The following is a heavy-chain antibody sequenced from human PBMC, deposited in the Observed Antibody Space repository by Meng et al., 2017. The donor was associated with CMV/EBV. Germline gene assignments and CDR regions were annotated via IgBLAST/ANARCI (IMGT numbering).Heavy chain of an antibody. J-gene: IGHJ4*02. CDR3: AKDRVSQFDY. D-gene: IGHD4-11*01. V-gene: IGHV3-30*02. CDR1: GFTFSSYG. Sequence: GESLKTSCAASGFTFSSYGMHWVRQAPGNGLEWVAVIRYDGSNKYYADSVKGRFTISRGNSKNTLYLQVNSLRAEDTAVYYCAKDRVSQFDYWGQGTLVTVSS. CDR2: IRYDGSNK.